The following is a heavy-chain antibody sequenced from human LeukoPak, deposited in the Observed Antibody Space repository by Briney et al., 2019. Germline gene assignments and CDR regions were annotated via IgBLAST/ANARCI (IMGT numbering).Heavy chain of an antibody. V-gene: IGHV2-5*01. CDR2: IYWNDDK. J-gene: IGHJ6*03. CDR3: AHRRPAYYYMDA. CDR1: GFSLTTTGVG. Sequence: KESGPTLVKPTQTLTLTCTFSGFSLTTTGVGVGWIRQPPGKALEWLAIIYWNDDKYYSPSLKSRLTITKGTSKNQVVLTMTNMDPVDTATYYCAHRRPAYYYMDAWGKGTTVTVSS.